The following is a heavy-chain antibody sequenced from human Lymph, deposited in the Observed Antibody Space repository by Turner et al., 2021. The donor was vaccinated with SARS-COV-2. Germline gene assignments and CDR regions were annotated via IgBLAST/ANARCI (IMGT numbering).Heavy chain of an antibody. J-gene: IGHJ4*02. CDR2: IKQDGSEK. D-gene: IGHD1-26*01. CDR3: ARMGSSSWYFDY. V-gene: IGHV3-7*01. CDR1: GFTFSHYW. Sequence: EVQPVEAGGGLVKPGGSLRLCWAAAGFTFSHYWMSWVRQAPGKGLEWVANIKQDGSEKYYVDSVKGRFTISRDNAKNSLFLQMNSLRAEDTAVYYCARMGSSSWYFDYWGQGTLVTVSS.